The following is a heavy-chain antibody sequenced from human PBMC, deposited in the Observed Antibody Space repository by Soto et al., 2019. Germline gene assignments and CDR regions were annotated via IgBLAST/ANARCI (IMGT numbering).Heavy chain of an antibody. D-gene: IGHD2-21*01. J-gene: IGHJ4*01. CDR2: IRNKANSYTT. CDR3: SRAGILTTPYYFXY. CDR1: GFTFSDHY. Sequence: GGSLRLSCAALGFTFSDHYMDWVRQAPGKGLEWVGRIRNKANSYTTEYAASVKGRFTISRDDSKNLLFLQMFSLKTEDTVVYFCSRAGILTTPYYFXYWGQGTLVTAPQ. V-gene: IGHV3-72*01.